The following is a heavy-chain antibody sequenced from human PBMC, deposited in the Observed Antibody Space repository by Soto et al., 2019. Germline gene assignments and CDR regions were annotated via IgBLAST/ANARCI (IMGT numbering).Heavy chain of an antibody. J-gene: IGHJ6*02. CDR1: RFTFSSYA. CDR3: ARDHLGYYDILTGYRYYYGMDV. CDR2: ISYDGSNK. V-gene: IGHV3-30-3*01. Sequence: QVQLVESGGGVVQPGRSLRLSCAASRFTFSSYAMHWVRQAPGKGLEWVAVISYDGSNKYYADSVKGRFTISRDNSKNTLYLQMNSLRAEDTAVYYCARDHLGYYDILTGYRYYYGMDVWGQGTTVTVSS. D-gene: IGHD3-9*01.